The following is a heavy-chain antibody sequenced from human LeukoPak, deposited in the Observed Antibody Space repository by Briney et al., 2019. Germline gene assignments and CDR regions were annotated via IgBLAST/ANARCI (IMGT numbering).Heavy chain of an antibody. D-gene: IGHD3-10*01. CDR1: GFTFSSYA. V-gene: IGHV3-23*01. CDR3: ARSGSGIYFRGDY. Sequence: PGGSLRLSCAASGFTFSSYAMSWVRQAPGKGLEWVSAISGSGGSTYYADSVKGRFTISRDNTKNSLYLQMNSLRAEDTAVYYCARSGSGIYFRGDYWGQGTLVTVSS. J-gene: IGHJ4*02. CDR2: ISGSGGST.